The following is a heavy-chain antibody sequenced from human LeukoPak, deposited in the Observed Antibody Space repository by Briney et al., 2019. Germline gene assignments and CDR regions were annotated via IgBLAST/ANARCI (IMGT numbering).Heavy chain of an antibody. Sequence: ASVKVSCKASGYTFISYGISWVRQAPGQGLEWMGWISVYNGNTNYAQKLQGRVTMTTDTSTSTAYMELRSLRSDDTAVYYCARHLFLRRITGTTFNGGLDDYWGQGTLVTVSS. CDR1: GYTFISYG. V-gene: IGHV1-18*01. D-gene: IGHD1-20*01. J-gene: IGHJ4*02. CDR2: ISVYNGNT. CDR3: ARHLFLRRITGTTFNGGLDDY.